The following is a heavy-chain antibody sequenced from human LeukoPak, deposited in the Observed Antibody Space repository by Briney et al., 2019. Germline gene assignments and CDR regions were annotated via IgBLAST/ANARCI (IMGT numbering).Heavy chain of an antibody. Sequence: SETLSLTCTVSGGSISSSSYYWGWIRQPPGKGLEWIGSIYYSGSTYYNPSLKSRVTISVDTSKNQFSLKLSSVTAADTAVYYCARHPIIAAAGTWWFDPWGQETLVTVSS. J-gene: IGHJ5*02. CDR1: GGSISSSSYY. CDR3: ARHPIIAAAGTWWFDP. D-gene: IGHD6-13*01. V-gene: IGHV4-39*01. CDR2: IYYSGST.